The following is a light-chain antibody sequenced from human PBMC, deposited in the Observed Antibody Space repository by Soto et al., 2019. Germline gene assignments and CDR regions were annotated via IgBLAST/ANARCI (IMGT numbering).Light chain of an antibody. Sequence: QSVLTQPPSVSAAPGQKVTISCSGSSSNIGNNYVSWYQQLPGTAPKLLIYENNKRPSGIPDRFSGSKSGTSATLGITGLQTGDEADYYCGTWDSSLSAPGFGTGTKLTVL. V-gene: IGLV1-51*02. CDR2: ENN. J-gene: IGLJ1*01. CDR1: SSNIGNNY. CDR3: GTWDSSLSAPG.